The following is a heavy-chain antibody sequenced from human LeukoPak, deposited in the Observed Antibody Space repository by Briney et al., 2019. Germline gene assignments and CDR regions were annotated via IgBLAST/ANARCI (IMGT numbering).Heavy chain of an antibody. CDR2: ISNTGDDK. V-gene: IGHV3-11*01. CDR3: ARDGRGKYHLDL. D-gene: IGHD1-26*01. Sequence: GGSLRLSCAASGFTFDYYMTWIRQAPGGGLEWISYISNTGDDKWYADSVKGRFTISRDNARNLMYLQMNGLRADDTAVYYCARDGRGKYHLDLWGQGTLVTVSS. CDR1: GFTFDYY. J-gene: IGHJ4*02.